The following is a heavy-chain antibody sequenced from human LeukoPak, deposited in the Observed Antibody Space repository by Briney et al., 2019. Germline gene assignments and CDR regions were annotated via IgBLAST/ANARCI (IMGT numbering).Heavy chain of an antibody. CDR3: ARHSEDGPWFDS. J-gene: IGHJ5*01. CDR2: RYYSGST. CDR1: AGSITSRNYY. Sequence: SETLSLTCTVSAGSITSRNYYWAWIRQPPGKGLEWLGSRYYSGSTHYNPSLESRVTISVDTSSNRFSLMLNSVTAADTAIYYCARHSEDGPWFDSWGQGTLVTVSS. V-gene: IGHV4-39*01.